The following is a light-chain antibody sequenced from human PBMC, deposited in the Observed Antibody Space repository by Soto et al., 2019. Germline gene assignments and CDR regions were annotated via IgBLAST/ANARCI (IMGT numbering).Light chain of an antibody. V-gene: IGLV2-23*01. CDR3: CSYAGSSVFYV. CDR2: EGS. CDR1: SADVGSYNL. Sequence: LTQPASVSGSPGQSITISCTGTSADVGSYNLVSWYQHHPGKAPKLIIYEGSERPSGVSDRFSGSKSGNTASLTISGLQAEDAADYYCCSYAGSSVFYVFGTGTKVTVL. J-gene: IGLJ1*01.